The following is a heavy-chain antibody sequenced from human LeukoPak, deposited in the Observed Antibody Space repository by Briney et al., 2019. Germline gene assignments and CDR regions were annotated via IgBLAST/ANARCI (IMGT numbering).Heavy chain of an antibody. J-gene: IGHJ1*01. V-gene: IGHV4-59*11. D-gene: IGHD6-6*01. CDR3: AREESSEYFQH. Sequence: SETLSLTCTVSGGSISSHYWSWIRQPPGKGLEWIGYIYYSGSTNYNPSLKSRVTISVDTSKNQFSLKLSSVTAADTAVYYCAREESSEYFQHWGQGTLVTVSS. CDR1: GGSISSHY. CDR2: IYYSGST.